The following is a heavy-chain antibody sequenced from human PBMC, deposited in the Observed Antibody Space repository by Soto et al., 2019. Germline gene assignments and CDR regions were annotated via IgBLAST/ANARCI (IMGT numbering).Heavy chain of an antibody. V-gene: IGHV1-58*01. Sequence: SVKVSCKASGFTFTSSAVQWVRQARGQRLEWIGWIVVGSGNTNYAQKFQERVTITRDMSTSTAYMELSSLRSEDTAVYYCALLPGLPGGVFSWGQGTLVTVSS. CDR2: IVVGSGNT. D-gene: IGHD3-16*01. CDR3: ALLPGLPGGVFS. CDR1: GFTFTSSA. J-gene: IGHJ4*02.